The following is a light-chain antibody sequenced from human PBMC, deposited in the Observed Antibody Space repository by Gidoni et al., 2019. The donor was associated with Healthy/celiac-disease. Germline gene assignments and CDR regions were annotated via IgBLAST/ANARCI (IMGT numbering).Light chain of an antibody. CDR1: QSVSSY. J-gene: IGKJ4*01. Sequence: EIVLTQSPATLSLSPGERATLSCRASQSVSSYLSWYQQKPGQAPRLLIYDASNRATGIPARSSSSGSGTDFTLTISSLEPEDFAVYYCQQRSNWPPLTFGGGTKVEIK. CDR3: QQRSNWPPLT. CDR2: DAS. V-gene: IGKV3-11*01.